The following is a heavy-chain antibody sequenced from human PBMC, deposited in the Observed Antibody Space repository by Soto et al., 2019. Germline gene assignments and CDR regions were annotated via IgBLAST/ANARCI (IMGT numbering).Heavy chain of an antibody. D-gene: IGHD4-17*01. V-gene: IGHV4-39*01. CDR2: VYYRGRS. CDR3: VSQRTTVPTQAYFDE. CDR1: GGSVTNSSYY. J-gene: IGHJ4*02. Sequence: SETLSLTCTVSGGSVTNSSYYWGWIRQSPGKGLEWIGSVYYRGRSYSKSSVKSRVTISVDTSKNRFSLSLNSVTASDTAVYFCVSQRTTVPTQAYFDEWGPGALVTVSS.